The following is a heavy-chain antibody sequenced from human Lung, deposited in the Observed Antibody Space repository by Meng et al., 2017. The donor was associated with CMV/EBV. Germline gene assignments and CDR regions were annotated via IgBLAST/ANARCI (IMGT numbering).Heavy chain of an antibody. J-gene: IGHJ6*02. Sequence: GGSLRLSFAVSGFTFSIYWMSWVRQAPGKGLEWVANINQDGSEQYYGDSVEGRFTISRDNANDSLYLQMNALRAEDTAVYYCARRPWGLDVWGQGATVTVSS. CDR2: INQDGSEQ. V-gene: IGHV3-7*01. CDR1: GFTFSIYW. CDR3: ARRPWGLDV.